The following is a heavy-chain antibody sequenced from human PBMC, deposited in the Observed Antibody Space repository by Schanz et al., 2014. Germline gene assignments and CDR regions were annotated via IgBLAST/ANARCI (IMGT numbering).Heavy chain of an antibody. CDR3: AKSLESCPGGRCSRGYFDY. V-gene: IGHV3-48*01. CDR2: VSRSTPDI. CDR1: GFTFSSYS. Sequence: EVQLVESGGGLVQPGGSLRLSCTASGFTFSSYSMNWVRQAPGKGREWVSYVSRSTPDIYYADSVKGRFTMSRDNAKNSVFLQMSSLRAEDTAVYYCAKSLESCPGGRCSRGYFDYWGQGTLVTVSS. J-gene: IGHJ4*02. D-gene: IGHD2-8*02.